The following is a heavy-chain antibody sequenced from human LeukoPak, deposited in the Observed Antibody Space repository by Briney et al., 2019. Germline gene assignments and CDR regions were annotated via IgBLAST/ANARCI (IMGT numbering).Heavy chain of an antibody. D-gene: IGHD2-2*01. J-gene: IGHJ6*02. CDR3: ARWVVPGGYYYYGMDV. CDR2: IYYSGST. CDR1: GGSISSSSYY. V-gene: IGHV4-39*07. Sequence: SETLSLTCTVSGGSISSSSYYWGWIRQPPGTGLEWIGSIYYSGSTYYNPSLKSRVTISVDTSKNQFSLKLSSVTAADTAVYYCARWVVPGGYYYYGMDVWGQGTTVTVSS.